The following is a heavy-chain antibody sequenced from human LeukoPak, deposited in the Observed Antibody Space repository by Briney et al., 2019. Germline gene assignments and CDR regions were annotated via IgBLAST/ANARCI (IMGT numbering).Heavy chain of an antibody. V-gene: IGHV3-23*01. Sequence: GGSLRLSCAGSGFTLSNYAMTWVRQSPGKGLEWVSGISGGGGSIHYADSVKGRFTISRDNSMNTLYLQMNSLRAEDTAVYYCARYRSVTTGKRFFDYWGQGTLVTVSS. CDR1: GFTLSNYA. CDR2: ISGGGGSI. J-gene: IGHJ4*02. D-gene: IGHD4-17*01. CDR3: ARYRSVTTGKRFFDY.